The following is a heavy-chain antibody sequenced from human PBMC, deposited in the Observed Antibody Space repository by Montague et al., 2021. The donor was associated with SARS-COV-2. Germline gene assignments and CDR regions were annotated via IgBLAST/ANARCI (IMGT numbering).Heavy chain of an antibody. CDR2: VYISGST. J-gene: IGHJ1*01. CDR3: ARHVSGSLTHFHH. D-gene: IGHD1-26*01. V-gene: IGHV4-61*02. Sequence: TLSLTCSVFGDSINNVNYFWSWIRQPAGKGLEWIGRVYISGSTNYNPSLKSRVTISVDTSKNQFSLNLSSVTAADTAVYYCARHVSGSLTHFHHWGQGSLVTVSS. CDR1: GDSINNVNYF.